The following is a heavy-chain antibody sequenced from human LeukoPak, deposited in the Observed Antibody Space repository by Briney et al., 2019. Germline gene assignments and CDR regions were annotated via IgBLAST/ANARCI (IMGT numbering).Heavy chain of an antibody. V-gene: IGHV3-33*01. Sequence: GRSLRLSCAASGFNFSNYGMHWVRQAPGKGREWGAVIHYDGIKKYYSDSVRGRFTISRDISKNTLYLQMNSLRVEDTAVYFCARGFSSPTENWGQGTLVTVSS. J-gene: IGHJ4*02. CDR1: GFNFSNYG. D-gene: IGHD2-2*01. CDR2: IHYDGIKK. CDR3: ARGFSSPTEN.